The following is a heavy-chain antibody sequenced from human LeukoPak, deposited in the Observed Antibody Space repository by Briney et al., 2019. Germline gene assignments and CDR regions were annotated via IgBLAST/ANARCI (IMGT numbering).Heavy chain of an antibody. V-gene: IGHV3-21*01. J-gene: IGHJ4*02. CDR2: ISSSSSYI. D-gene: IGHD2-2*01. CDR1: GFTFSSYS. CDR3: ARDSGDIVVVPAGILAQYYFDY. Sequence: GGSLRLSCAASGFTFSSYSMNWVRQAPGKGLEWVSSISSSSSYIYYADSVKGRFTISRDNAKNSLYLQMNSLRAEDTAVYYCARDSGDIVVVPAGILAQYYFDYWGQGTLVTVSS.